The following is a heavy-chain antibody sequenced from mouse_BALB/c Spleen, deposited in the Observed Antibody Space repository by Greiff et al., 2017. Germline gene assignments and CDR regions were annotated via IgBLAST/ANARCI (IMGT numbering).Heavy chain of an antibody. Sequence: EVKLMESGGGLVKPGGSLKLSCAASGFTFSSYAMSWVRQTPEKRLEWVATISDGGSYTYYPDSVKGRFTISRDNAKNNLYLQMSSLKSEDTAMYYCARVVVAKDYAMDYWGQGTSVTVSS. J-gene: IGHJ4*01. V-gene: IGHV5-4*03. CDR3: ARVVVAKDYAMDY. D-gene: IGHD1-1*01. CDR1: GFTFSSYA. CDR2: ISDGGSYT.